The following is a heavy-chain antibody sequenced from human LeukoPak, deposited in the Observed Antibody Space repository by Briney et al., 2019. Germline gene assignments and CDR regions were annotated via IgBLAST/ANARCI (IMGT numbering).Heavy chain of an antibody. CDR1: GYTFTSYG. Sequence: ASVKVSCKASGYTFTSYGISWVRQAPGQGLEWMGWISAYNGNTNYAQKFQGRVTMTRDTSISTAYMELSRLRSDDTAVYYCARALGYCSGGSCYYFDYWGQGTLVTVSS. J-gene: IGHJ4*02. CDR3: ARALGYCSGGSCYYFDY. V-gene: IGHV1-18*01. D-gene: IGHD2-15*01. CDR2: ISAYNGNT.